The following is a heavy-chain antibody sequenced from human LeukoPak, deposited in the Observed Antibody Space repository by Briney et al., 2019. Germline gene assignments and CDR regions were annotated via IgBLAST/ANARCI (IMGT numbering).Heavy chain of an antibody. Sequence: GGSLRLSCAASGVIFSGYVMNWVRGAAGTRLKCLSLIFASGSTTKYADSVKGRFTISRDNSKNTLYLQMNSLRAEDTAVYYCAKDLRPDGINDFDHWGQGTLVTVSS. J-gene: IGHJ4*02. CDR2: IFASGSTT. V-gene: IGHV3-23*05. CDR1: GVIFSGYV. D-gene: IGHD1-1*01. CDR3: AKDLRPDGINDFDH.